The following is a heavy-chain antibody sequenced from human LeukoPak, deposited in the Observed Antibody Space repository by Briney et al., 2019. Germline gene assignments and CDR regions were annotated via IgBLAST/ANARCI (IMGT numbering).Heavy chain of an antibody. J-gene: IGHJ4*02. V-gene: IGHV4-30-4*01. Sequence: SETLSLTCTVSGGSISSGDYYWSWIRQPPGKGLEWIGYIYYSGSTYYKPSLKSRVSVSVDTSKNQLSLNLTSVTAADTALYYCARHGYYYYTSGYFGYWGQGILVTVSS. D-gene: IGHD3-22*01. CDR2: IYYSGST. CDR1: GGSISSGDYY. CDR3: ARHGYYYYTSGYFGY.